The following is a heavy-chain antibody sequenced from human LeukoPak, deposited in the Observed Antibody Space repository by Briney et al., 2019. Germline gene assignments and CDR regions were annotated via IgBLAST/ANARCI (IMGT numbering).Heavy chain of an antibody. CDR1: GYTFTSYY. CDR3: ARAAAAGTPPPARFDY. D-gene: IGHD6-13*01. V-gene: IGHV1-46*01. Sequence: ASAKVSCKASGYTFTSYYMHWVRQAPGQGLEWMGIINPSGGSTSYAQKFQGRVTMTRDMSTSTVYMELSSLRSEDTAVYYCARAAAAGTPPPARFDYWGQGTLVTVSS. CDR2: INPSGGST. J-gene: IGHJ4*02.